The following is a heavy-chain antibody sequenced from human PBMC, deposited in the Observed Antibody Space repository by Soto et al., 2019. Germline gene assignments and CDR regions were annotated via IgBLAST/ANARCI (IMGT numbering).Heavy chain of an antibody. J-gene: IGHJ4*02. D-gene: IGHD5-12*01. CDR3: ARGGLTEVATFGY. CDR1: GYTFNTYG. V-gene: IGHV1-18*04. CDR2: ISTKNGNT. Sequence: QVQLVQSGAEVKKPGASVKVSCKASGYTFNTYGISWVRQAPGQGLEWMGGISTKNGNTNYEQKFEGRVSMTTDTSTSTAHMELRSLTSDDTAVYYCARGGLTEVATFGYWGQGTLVTVSS.